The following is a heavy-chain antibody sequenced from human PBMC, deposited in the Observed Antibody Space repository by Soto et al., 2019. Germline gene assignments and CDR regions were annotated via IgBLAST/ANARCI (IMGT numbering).Heavy chain of an antibody. CDR3: ARVLMVYATYGMDV. V-gene: IGHV3-48*03. J-gene: IGHJ6*02. D-gene: IGHD2-8*01. CDR1: GFTFSSYE. Sequence: PGGSLRLSCAASGFTFSSYEMNWVRQAPGKGLEWVSYISSSGSTIYYADSVKGRFTISRDNAKNSLYLQMNSLRAEDTAVYYCARVLMVYATYGMDVWGQGTTVTVSS. CDR2: ISSSGSTI.